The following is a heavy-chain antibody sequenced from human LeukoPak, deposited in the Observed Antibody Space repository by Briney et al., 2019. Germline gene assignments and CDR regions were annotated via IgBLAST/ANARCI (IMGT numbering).Heavy chain of an antibody. CDR1: GGSICSGSYY. V-gene: IGHV4-39*01. CDR2: IYYTGST. J-gene: IGHJ4*02. D-gene: IGHD6-13*01. Sequence: PSETLSLTCTVSGGSICSGSYYRGWIRQPPGKGMEWLGSIYYTGSTYYNPSLKSRVTISVDTSKNQFSLNLSSVTAADTAIYYCTTSYGSSWPEIDYWGQGTLVTVSS. CDR3: TTSYGSSWPEIDY.